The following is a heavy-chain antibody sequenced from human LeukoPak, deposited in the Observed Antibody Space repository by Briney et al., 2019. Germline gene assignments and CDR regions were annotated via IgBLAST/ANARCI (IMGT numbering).Heavy chain of an antibody. Sequence: ASVKVSCKASGYTFTGYYMHWVRQAPGQGLEWMGRINPNSGGTNYAQKFQGRVTMTRDTSISTAYMELSRLRSDDTAVYYCARWDCSSTSCSSNRKGGMDVWGQGTTVTVSS. CDR3: ARWDCSSTSCSSNRKGGMDV. J-gene: IGHJ6*02. V-gene: IGHV1-2*06. CDR2: INPNSGGT. D-gene: IGHD2-2*01. CDR1: GYTFTGYY.